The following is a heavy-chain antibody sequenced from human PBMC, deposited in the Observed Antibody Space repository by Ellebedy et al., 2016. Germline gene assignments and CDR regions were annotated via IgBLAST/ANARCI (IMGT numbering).Heavy chain of an antibody. CDR3: ARVGRGVRYFDWLLYNGMDV. V-gene: IGHV3-33*01. D-gene: IGHD3-9*01. Sequence: GGSLRLSXAASGFTFSSYGMHWVRQAPGKGLEWVAVIWYDGSNKYYADSVKGRFTISRDNSKNTLYLQMNSLRAEDTAVYYCARVGRGVRYFDWLLYNGMDVWGQGTTVTVSS. CDR2: IWYDGSNK. J-gene: IGHJ6*02. CDR1: GFTFSSYG.